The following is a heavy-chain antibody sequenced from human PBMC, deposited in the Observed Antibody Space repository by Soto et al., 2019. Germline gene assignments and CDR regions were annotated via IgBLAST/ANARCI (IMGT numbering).Heavy chain of an antibody. Sequence: SETLSLTCTVSGGSMSSYYWSWIRQPPGKGLEWIGYIYFSGSTNYNPSLKSRVTISLDTSKNQFSLRVNSVTAADTAVYFCARHRPAPSAATSMDYWGQGTLVTVSS. CDR2: IYFSGST. CDR1: GGSMSSYY. J-gene: IGHJ4*02. CDR3: ARHRPAPSAATSMDY. V-gene: IGHV4-59*08.